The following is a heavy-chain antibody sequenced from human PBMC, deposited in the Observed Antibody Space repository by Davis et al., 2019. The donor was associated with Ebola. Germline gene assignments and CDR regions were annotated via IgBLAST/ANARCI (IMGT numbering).Heavy chain of an antibody. CDR3: ARERAVTFFDY. D-gene: IGHD4-17*01. V-gene: IGHV3-30-3*01. Sequence: GESLKISCAASGFTFSSYAMHWVRQAPGKGLEWVAVILYDGSNKYYADSVKGRFTISRDNAKNSLYLQMNSLRAEDTAVYYCARERAVTFFDYWGQGTLVTVSS. CDR2: ILYDGSNK. J-gene: IGHJ4*02. CDR1: GFTFSSYA.